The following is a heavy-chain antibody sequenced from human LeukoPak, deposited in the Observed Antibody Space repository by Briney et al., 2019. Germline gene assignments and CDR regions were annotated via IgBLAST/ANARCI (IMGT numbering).Heavy chain of an antibody. CDR3: ASSYCSGGSCPGDFDY. V-gene: IGHV1-18*01. Sequence: ASVTVSYKSSGYTFTIYGISWVRQAPGQGLEWMGWISAYNGNTNYAQKLQGRVTMTTDTSTSTAYMELRSLRSDDTAVYYCASSYCSGGSCPGDFDYWGQGTLVTVSS. D-gene: IGHD2-15*01. J-gene: IGHJ4*02. CDR1: GYTFTIYG. CDR2: ISAYNGNT.